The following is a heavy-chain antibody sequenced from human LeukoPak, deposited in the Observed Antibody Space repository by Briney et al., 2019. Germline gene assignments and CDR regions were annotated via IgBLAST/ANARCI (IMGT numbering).Heavy chain of an antibody. J-gene: IGHJ6*02. D-gene: IGHD5-12*01. CDR2: LDPEDGET. V-gene: IGHV1-24*01. CDR1: GYTLTELS. Sequence: ASVKVSCKVSGYTLTELSMHWVRQAPGKGLEWMGGLDPEDGETIYAQKFQGRVTMTEDTSTDTAYMELNSLRSDDTAVYYCATDLSSGYDRPYYYYGMDVWGQGTTVTVSS. CDR3: ATDLSSGYDRPYYYYGMDV.